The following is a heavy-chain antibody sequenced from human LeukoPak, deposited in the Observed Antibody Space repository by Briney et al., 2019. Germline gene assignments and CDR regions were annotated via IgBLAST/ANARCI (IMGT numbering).Heavy chain of an antibody. CDR1: GFTFRSYW. V-gene: IGHV3-7*01. J-gene: IGHJ4*02. CDR3: ARDRGDPTIY. D-gene: IGHD2-21*01. Sequence: GGSLRLSCAASGFTFRSYWMSWVRQAPGKGLEWVANINQDRSEKYYVDSVKGRFTISRDNAKNSLYLQMSSLRAEDTAVYYCARDRGDPTIYWGQGTLVTVSS. CDR2: INQDRSEK.